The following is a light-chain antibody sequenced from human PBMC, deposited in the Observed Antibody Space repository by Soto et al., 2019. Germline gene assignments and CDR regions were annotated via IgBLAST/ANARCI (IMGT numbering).Light chain of an antibody. CDR1: SSDVGSYNL. V-gene: IGLV2-23*02. J-gene: IGLJ2*01. Sequence: QSVLTQPASVSGSPGQSITISCTGTSSDVGSYNLVSWYQQHPGKAPKLMIYEVSKRPSGFSNRFSGSKSGNTASLAISGLQAEDEADYYCCSYAGSSGLVFGGGTKVTVL. CDR3: CSYAGSSGLV. CDR2: EVS.